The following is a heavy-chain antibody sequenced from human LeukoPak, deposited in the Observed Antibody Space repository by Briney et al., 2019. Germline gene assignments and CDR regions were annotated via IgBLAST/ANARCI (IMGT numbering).Heavy chain of an antibody. CDR2: ICYDGSNK. D-gene: IGHD1-1*01. V-gene: IGHV3-33*06. CDR3: AKDTTVRTYYYYYMDV. J-gene: IGHJ6*03. Sequence: GRSLRLSCAASGFTFSRYGMHGVRQAPGKGLEWVAVICYDGSNKYYADSVKGRFTISRDHSKNTLYLQMNSLRAEDTAVYYCAKDTTVRTYYYYYMDVWGKGTTVTVSS. CDR1: GFTFSRYG.